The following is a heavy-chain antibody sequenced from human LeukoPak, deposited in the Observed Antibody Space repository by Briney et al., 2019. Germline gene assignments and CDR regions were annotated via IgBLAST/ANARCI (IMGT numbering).Heavy chain of an antibody. CDR3: AGSSSSGDAYDI. Sequence: SCKASGYTFTGYYMHWVRQAPGKGLEWVANIKQDGSEKYYVDSVKGRFTISRDNAKNSLYLQMNSLRAEDTAVYYCAGSSSSGDAYDIWGQGTMVTVSS. J-gene: IGHJ3*02. CDR1: GYTFTGYY. V-gene: IGHV3-7*01. CDR2: IKQDGSEK. D-gene: IGHD6-6*01.